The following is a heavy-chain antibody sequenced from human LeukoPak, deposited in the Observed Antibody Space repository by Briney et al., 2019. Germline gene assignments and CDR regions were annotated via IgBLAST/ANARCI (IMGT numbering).Heavy chain of an antibody. V-gene: IGHV3-23*01. CDR1: GFTLSSYA. J-gene: IGHJ4*02. Sequence: GGSLRLSCAASGFTLSSYAMSWVRQAPGKGLEWVSAISDTGNTYHADSVKGRFTISRDRSKNTLYLQMNSLRAEDTAVFYCAKGGARLHSYYFDYWGQGTLVTVSS. CDR3: AKGGARLHSYYFDY. CDR2: ISDTGNT. D-gene: IGHD1-26*01.